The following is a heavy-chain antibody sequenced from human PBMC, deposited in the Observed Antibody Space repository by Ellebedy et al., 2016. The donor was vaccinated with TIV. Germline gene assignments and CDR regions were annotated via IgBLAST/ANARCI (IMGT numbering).Heavy chain of an antibody. CDR3: ARDRDIRSSSDFKH. Sequence: AASVTVSCKASVYIFPDYGITWSRQPPGQGLEWMGWIGTDMGNTNYAQKFRGRVTMTTDTSTTTGYMELRSLRSDDTALYYCARDRDIRSSSDFKHWGQGTLVTVSS. D-gene: IGHD6-6*01. J-gene: IGHJ1*01. CDR1: VYIFPDYG. CDR2: IGTDMGNT. V-gene: IGHV1-18*04.